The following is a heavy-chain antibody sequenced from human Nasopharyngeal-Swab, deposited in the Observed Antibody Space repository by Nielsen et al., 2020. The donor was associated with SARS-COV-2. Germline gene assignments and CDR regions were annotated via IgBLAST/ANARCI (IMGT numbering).Heavy chain of an antibody. J-gene: IGHJ5*02. D-gene: IGHD2-15*01. V-gene: IGHV3-23*01. CDR2: ISGSGGST. CDR3: AKDSGAGFCNDGSCFPTNH. Sequence: GGSLRLSCAASGFTFSSFAMSWVRQAPGKGLEWVSAISGSGGSTYYADSVKGRFTISRDRSKNTLYLQMNSLRAEDTAVYYCAKDSGAGFCNDGSCFPTNHWGQGTRVTVSS. CDR1: GFTFSSFA.